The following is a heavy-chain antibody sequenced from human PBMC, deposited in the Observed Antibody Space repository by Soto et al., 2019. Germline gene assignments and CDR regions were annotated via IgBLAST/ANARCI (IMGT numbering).Heavy chain of an antibody. Sequence: QVQLVQSGAEVKKPGASVKVSCKASGYTFTSYGISWVRQAPGQGLEWMGWISAYNGNTNYAQELQVRVTMSTGSTTSTAYVERRGLISDDTGVYYCAVVPDCGSTSCYEEDYFDYWGQGALVTVSS. CDR1: GYTFTSYG. CDR3: AVVPDCGSTSCYEEDYFDY. J-gene: IGHJ4*02. V-gene: IGHV1-18*01. D-gene: IGHD2-2*01. CDR2: ISAYNGNT.